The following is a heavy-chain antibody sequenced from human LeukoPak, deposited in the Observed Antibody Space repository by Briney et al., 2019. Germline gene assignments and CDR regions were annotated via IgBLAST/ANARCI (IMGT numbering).Heavy chain of an antibody. CDR3: ARDSPPDY. V-gene: IGHV3-48*03. D-gene: IGHD1-14*01. Sequence: GGSLRLSCAASGFTFSSFEMSWVRQAPGTGLEWISYISSSGSTMYYADSVKGHFTTSRDNVKNSLYLQMNSLRAEDTAVYYCARDSPPDYWGQGTLATVSS. CDR1: GFTFSSFE. J-gene: IGHJ4*02. CDR2: ISSSGSTM.